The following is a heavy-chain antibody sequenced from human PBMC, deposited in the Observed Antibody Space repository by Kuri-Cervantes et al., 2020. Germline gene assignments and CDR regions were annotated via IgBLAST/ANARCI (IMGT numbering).Heavy chain of an antibody. CDR1: GFTFSSYG. Sequence: GESLKISCAASGFTFSSYGMHWVRQAPGKGLEWVAVISYDGSNKYYADSVKGRFTVSRDNSKNILYLQMNSLRAEDTAVYYCVRWGYHERIWGSSRPFDYWGQGTLVTVSS. V-gene: IGHV3-30*03. J-gene: IGHJ4*02. D-gene: IGHD3-16*02. CDR3: VRWGYHERIWGSSRPFDY. CDR2: ISYDGSNK.